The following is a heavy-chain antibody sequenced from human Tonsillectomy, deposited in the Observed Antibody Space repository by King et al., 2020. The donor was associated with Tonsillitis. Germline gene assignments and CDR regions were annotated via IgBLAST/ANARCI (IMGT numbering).Heavy chain of an antibody. D-gene: IGHD6-13*01. CDR3: ARGGFAGTTSFDY. CDR1: GGSISSGGYS. J-gene: IGHJ4*02. Sequence: LQLQESGSGLVKPSQTLSLTCAVSGGSISSGGYSWSWIRQPPGKGLEWIGYIYHGGSTYYNPSLKSRVTISVDRSKNQFSLKLSSVTAADTAVYYCARGGFAGTTSFDYWGQGTLVTVSS. V-gene: IGHV4-30-2*01. CDR2: IYHGGST.